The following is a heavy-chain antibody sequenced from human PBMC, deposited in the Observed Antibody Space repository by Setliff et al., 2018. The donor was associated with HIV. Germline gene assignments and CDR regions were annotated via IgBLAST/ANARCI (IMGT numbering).Heavy chain of an antibody. CDR1: GGSISSYY. Sequence: SETLSLTCSVSGGSISSYYWSWVRQPPGKGLEWIGYIYTTGSTNYNPSLKSRVTMSVDTSKNQFSLKLSSVTAADTAVYYCAREGDYNFDNTGYLRGGYYYYCMDVWGKGTTVTVSS. CDR3: AREGDYNFDNTGYLRGGYYYYCMDV. CDR2: IYTTGST. D-gene: IGHD3-22*01. J-gene: IGHJ6*03. V-gene: IGHV4-4*09.